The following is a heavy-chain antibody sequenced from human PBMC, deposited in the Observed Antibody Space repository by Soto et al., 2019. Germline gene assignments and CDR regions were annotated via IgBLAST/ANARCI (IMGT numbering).Heavy chain of an antibody. CDR2: MNPNSGNT. D-gene: IGHD6-6*01. V-gene: IGHV1-8*01. CDR1: GYTFTSYD. Sequence: QVQLVQSGAEVKKPGASVKVSCKASGYTFTSYDINWVRQATGQGLEWMGWMNPNSGNTGYAQKFQGRVTMTRNTSISTAYMELSSLSSEDTAVYYCASSARGGVGYYFDYWGQGTLVTVSS. CDR3: ASSARGGVGYYFDY. J-gene: IGHJ4*02.